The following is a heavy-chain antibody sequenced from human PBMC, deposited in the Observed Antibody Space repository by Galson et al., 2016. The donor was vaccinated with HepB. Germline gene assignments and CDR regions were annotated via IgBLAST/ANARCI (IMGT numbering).Heavy chain of an antibody. V-gene: IGHV3-30-3*01. D-gene: IGHD1-1*01. CDR2: ISNDGSNK. CDR3: ARFIASPWNDYYYYGMDV. Sequence: SLRLSCADSGFTFRSYAMNWARQAPGKGLEWLAVISNDGSNKYFADSVKGRFTISRDNSKSTLYLQMNSLRAEDTAVYYCARFIASPWNDYYYYGMDVWGRGIPVTVSS. J-gene: IGHJ6*02. CDR1: GFTFRSYA.